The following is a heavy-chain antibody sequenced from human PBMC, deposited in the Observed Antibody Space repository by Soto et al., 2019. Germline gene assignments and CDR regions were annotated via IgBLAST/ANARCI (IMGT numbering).Heavy chain of an antibody. CDR1: GYTFTSYA. J-gene: IGHJ4*02. D-gene: IGHD1-7*01. Sequence: ASVKVSCKASGYTFTSYAMHWVRQAPGQRLEWMGWINAGNGNTKYSQKFQGRVTITRDTSASTAYMEVSSLRSEDTAVYYCARDITGTTLGYFDYWGQGTRVTVSS. V-gene: IGHV1-3*01. CDR2: INAGNGNT. CDR3: ARDITGTTLGYFDY.